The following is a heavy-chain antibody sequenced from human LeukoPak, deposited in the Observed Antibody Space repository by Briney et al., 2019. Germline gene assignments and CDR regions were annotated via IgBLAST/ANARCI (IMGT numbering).Heavy chain of an antibody. CDR1: GYTFTSYA. D-gene: IGHD1-1*01. J-gene: IGHJ6*03. V-gene: IGHV1-2*02. CDR3: ARDKEVTGPYYYYMDV. Sequence: ASVKVSCKASGYTFTSYAMHWVRQAPGQRLEWMGWINPNSGGTNYAQKFQGRVTMTRDTSISTAYMELSRLRSDDTAVYYCARDKEVTGPYYYYMDVWGKGTTVTVSS. CDR2: INPNSGGT.